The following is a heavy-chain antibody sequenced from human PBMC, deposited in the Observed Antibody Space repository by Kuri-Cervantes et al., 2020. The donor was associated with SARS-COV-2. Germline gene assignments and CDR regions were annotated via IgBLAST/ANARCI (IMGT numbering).Heavy chain of an antibody. CDR3: ARPYSGSYYSWFDP. V-gene: IGHV3-7*01. Sequence: GESLKISCAASGFTFSSYWMSWVRQAPGKGLEWVANIKQDGSEKYYVDSVKGRFTISRDNAKNSLYLQMNSLRAEDTAVYYCARPYSGSYYSWFDPWGQGTLVTVSS. D-gene: IGHD1-26*01. J-gene: IGHJ5*02. CDR2: IKQDGSEK. CDR1: GFTFSSYW.